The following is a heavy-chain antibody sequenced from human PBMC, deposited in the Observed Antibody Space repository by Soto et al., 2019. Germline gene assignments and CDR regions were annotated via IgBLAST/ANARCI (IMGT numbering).Heavy chain of an antibody. Sequence: QVQLVQSGAEVKKPGSSVKVSCKASGGTFSSYTISWVRQAPGQGLEWMGRIIPILGIANYAQKFQGRVTITADKSTSTAYMELSSLRSEDTAVYYCARDAETAGQLDFAVFDYWGQGTLVTVSS. CDR2: IIPILGIA. J-gene: IGHJ4*02. CDR3: ARDAETAGQLDFAVFDY. V-gene: IGHV1-69*02. CDR1: GGTFSSYT. D-gene: IGHD6-6*01.